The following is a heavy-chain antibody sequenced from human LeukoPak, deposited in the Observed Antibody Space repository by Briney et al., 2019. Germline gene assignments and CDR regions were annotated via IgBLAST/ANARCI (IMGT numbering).Heavy chain of an antibody. V-gene: IGHV4-28*03. CDR1: GYSISSSNW. J-gene: IGHJ4*02. Sequence: PSETLSLTCAVSGYSISSSNWWGWIRQPPGKGLEWIGYIYYSGSTYYNPSLKSRVTMSVDTSKNQFSLKLSSVTAADTAVYYCARAWQWLPLDSWGQGTLVTVSS. D-gene: IGHD6-19*01. CDR2: IYYSGST. CDR3: ARAWQWLPLDS.